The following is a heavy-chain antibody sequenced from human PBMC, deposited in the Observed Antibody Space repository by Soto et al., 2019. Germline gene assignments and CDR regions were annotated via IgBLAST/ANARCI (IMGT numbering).Heavy chain of an antibody. J-gene: IGHJ2*01. CDR2: IKQDGNEK. CDR1: TFTFSNYW. D-gene: IGHD6-19*01. CDR3: ARGRVAVSRRGWYFDL. Sequence: EVQLAESGGGLVQPGGSLRLSCAASTFTFSNYWMTWVRQPPGKGLEWVANIKQDGNEKYYVDSVKGRFTISRDNAKNPLYLQMNSLRAEDTAVYYCARGRVAVSRRGWYFDLWGRGTLVTVSS. V-gene: IGHV3-7*05.